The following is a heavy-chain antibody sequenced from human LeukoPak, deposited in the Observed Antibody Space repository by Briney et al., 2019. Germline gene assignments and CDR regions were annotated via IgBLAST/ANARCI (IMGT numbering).Heavy chain of an antibody. Sequence: SQTLSLTCTVSGDSISSGGYYWSWIRQPPGKGLEWIGYIYTGGSTNYNPSLKSRVTISVGTSKNQFSLKLSSVTAADTAVYYCARRQKYYFDYWGQGTLVTVSS. CDR3: ARRQKYYFDY. CDR2: IYTGGST. V-gene: IGHV4-61*09. J-gene: IGHJ4*02. CDR1: GDSISSGGYY.